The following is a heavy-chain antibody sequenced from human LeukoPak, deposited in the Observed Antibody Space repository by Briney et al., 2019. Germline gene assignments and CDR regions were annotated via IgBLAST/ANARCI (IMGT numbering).Heavy chain of an antibody. Sequence: SETLSLTCTASGFSISSYYWSWIRQPPGKGLEWIGYIYATGSTNYNPSLNGQVTISLHTSKHQFSLNPRSVTAAYTGVYYCAGHGSLRSPLGPWGQGTLVTVAT. CDR2: IYATGST. V-gene: IGHV4-4*09. D-gene: IGHD3-10*01. CDR1: GFSISSYY. CDR3: AGHGSLRSPLGP. J-gene: IGHJ5*02.